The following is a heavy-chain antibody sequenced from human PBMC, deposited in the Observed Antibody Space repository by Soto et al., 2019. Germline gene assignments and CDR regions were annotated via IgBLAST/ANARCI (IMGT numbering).Heavy chain of an antibody. D-gene: IGHD6-19*01. CDR1: GFTFSSYG. V-gene: IGHV3-30*18. J-gene: IGHJ4*02. CDR2: ISYDGSNK. Sequence: LRLSCAASGFTFSSYGMHWVRQAPGKGLEWVAVISYDGSNKYYADSVKGRFTISRDNSKNTLYLQMNSLRAEDTAVYYCAKDLSSIAVAALYFDYWGQGTLVTVS. CDR3: AKDLSSIAVAALYFDY.